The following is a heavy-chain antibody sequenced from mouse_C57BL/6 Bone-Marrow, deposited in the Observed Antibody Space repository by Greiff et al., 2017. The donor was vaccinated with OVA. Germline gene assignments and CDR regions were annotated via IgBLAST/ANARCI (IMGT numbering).Heavy chain of an antibody. J-gene: IGHJ4*01. D-gene: IGHD1-1*01. CDR2: IDPSDSYT. Sequence: VQLQQPGAELVMPGASVKLSCKASGYTFTSYWMHWVKQRPGQGLEWIGEIDPSDSYTNYNQKFKCKSTLTVDKSSSTAYMQLSSLTSEDSAVYYCITTVVGRAMDYWGQGTSVTVSS. CDR1: GYTFTSYW. V-gene: IGHV1-69*01. CDR3: ITTVVGRAMDY.